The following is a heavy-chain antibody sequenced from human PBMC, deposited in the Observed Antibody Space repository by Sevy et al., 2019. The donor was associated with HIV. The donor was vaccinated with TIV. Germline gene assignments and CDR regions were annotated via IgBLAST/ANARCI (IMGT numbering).Heavy chain of an antibody. D-gene: IGHD2-21*02. V-gene: IGHV3-23*01. J-gene: IGHJ4*02. CDR3: AKDVRYCGGDCYPIYLDY. CDR1: GFTFSSYA. CDR2: ISGSGGST. Sequence: GGSLRLSCAASGFTFSSYAMSWVRQAPGKGLEWVSAISGSGGSTYYADSVKGRFTISRDNSKNTLYLQMNSLRAEDTAVYYCAKDVRYCGGDCYPIYLDYWGQGTLVTVSS.